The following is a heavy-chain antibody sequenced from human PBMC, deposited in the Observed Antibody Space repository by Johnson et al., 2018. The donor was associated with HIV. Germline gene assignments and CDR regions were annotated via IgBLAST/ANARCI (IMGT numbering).Heavy chain of an antibody. D-gene: IGHD3-3*01. CDR1: GFTFDDYA. CDR3: ALTESRFLEWLFRAFDI. Sequence: VESGGGLVQPGRSLRLSCAASGFTFDDYAMHWVRQAPGKGLEWVSGFSWNSGSIVYADSVKGRFTISRDNAKNSLYLQMNSLRADDTAIYYCALTESRFLEWLFRAFDIWGQGTMVTVSS. CDR2: FSWNSGSI. J-gene: IGHJ3*02. V-gene: IGHV3-9*01.